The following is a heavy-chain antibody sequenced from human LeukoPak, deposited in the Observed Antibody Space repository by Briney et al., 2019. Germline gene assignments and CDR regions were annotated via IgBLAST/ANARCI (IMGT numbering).Heavy chain of an antibody. V-gene: IGHV3-7*03. J-gene: IGHJ4*02. D-gene: IGHD3-22*01. CDR1: GFTFSSYW. Sequence: PGGSLRLSCAASGFTFSSYWMSWVRQAPGKGLEWVANIKQDGSEKYYVDSVKGRFTISRDNAKNSLYLQMNSLRAEDTAVYYCARESGRGYVAFDYWGQGTLVTVSS. CDR3: ARESGRGYVAFDY. CDR2: IKQDGSEK.